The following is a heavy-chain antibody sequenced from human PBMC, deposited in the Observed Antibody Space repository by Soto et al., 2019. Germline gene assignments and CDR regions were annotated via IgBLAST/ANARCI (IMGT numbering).Heavy chain of an antibody. CDR2: ISYEGCEE. V-gene: IGHV3-30*03. Sequence: GSLRLSCACSGFPFSDYGMHWVLHAPTQGLEWVAVISYEGCEEYYAGSVKGRFTIARDNSKNSLFLQMNSLRPEDTDLYYCDKVGSTGRYLKWLDTWGQGTLVTVSS. CDR3: DKVGSTGRYLKWLDT. J-gene: IGHJ5*02. CDR1: GFPFSDYG. D-gene: IGHD6-19*01.